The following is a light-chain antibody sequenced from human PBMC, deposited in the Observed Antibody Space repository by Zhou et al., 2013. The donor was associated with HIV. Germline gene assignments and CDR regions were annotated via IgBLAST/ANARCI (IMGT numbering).Light chain of an antibody. V-gene: IGKV1-5*03. Sequence: IQLTQSPSSLSASVGDRVTITCRASQSITTSLAWYQQRPGRAPKLLIYGASILESGVPSKFSGGGSGTEFTLRITNLEPDDFATYYCQQYHASPWTFGHGTRVEI. CDR1: QSITTS. CDR3: QQYHASPWT. CDR2: GAS. J-gene: IGKJ1*01.